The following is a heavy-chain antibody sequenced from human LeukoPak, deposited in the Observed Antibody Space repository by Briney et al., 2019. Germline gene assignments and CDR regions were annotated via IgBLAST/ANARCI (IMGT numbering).Heavy chain of an antibody. CDR1: GGSISRYY. CDR2: IYYSGST. J-gene: IGHJ4*02. Sequence: PSETLSLTCTVSGGSISRYYWSWIRQPPGKGLEWIGYIYYSGSTNYNPSLKSRVTISVDTSKNQSSLKLSSVTAADTAVYYCARDGDGYNPTYYFDYWGQGTLVTVSS. D-gene: IGHD5-24*01. CDR3: ARDGDGYNPTYYFDY. V-gene: IGHV4-59*01.